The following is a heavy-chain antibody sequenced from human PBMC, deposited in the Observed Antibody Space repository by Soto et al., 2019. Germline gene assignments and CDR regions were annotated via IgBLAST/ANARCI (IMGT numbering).Heavy chain of an antibody. D-gene: IGHD1-26*01. CDR2: IYYSGST. J-gene: IGHJ3*02. Sequence: LSLTCTVSGGSISSYYWSWIRQPPGKGLEWIGYIYYSGSTNYNPSLKSRVTISVDTSKNQFSLKLSSVTAADTAVYYCARSGSYYAFDIWGQGTMVTVSS. CDR1: GGSISSYY. V-gene: IGHV4-59*01. CDR3: ARSGSYYAFDI.